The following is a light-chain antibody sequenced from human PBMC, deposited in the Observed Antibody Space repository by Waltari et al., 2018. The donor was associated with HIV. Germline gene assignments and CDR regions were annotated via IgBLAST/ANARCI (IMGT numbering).Light chain of an antibody. V-gene: IGLV2-23*01. J-gene: IGLJ3*02. CDR1: SSDVGSYTL. Sequence: QSALTQPASVSGSPVQSITISCTGTSSDVGSYTLVSWYQQHPGKAPKLMIYEGSKRPSGVSNRFSGSKSGNTASLTISGLQAEDEADYYCCSYAGSTTSRVFGGGTKLTVL. CDR2: EGS. CDR3: CSYAGSTTSRV.